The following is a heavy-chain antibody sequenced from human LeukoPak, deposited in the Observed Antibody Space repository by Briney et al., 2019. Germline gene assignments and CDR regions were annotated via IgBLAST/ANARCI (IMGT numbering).Heavy chain of an antibody. V-gene: IGHV4-39*01. CDR1: GGSISSSSYY. CDR2: IYYSGST. CDR3: ARGSWRLGSSY. J-gene: IGHJ4*02. D-gene: IGHD6-6*01. Sequence: SETLSLTCTVSGGSISSSSYYWGWIRQPPGKGLEWIGSIYYSGSTYYNPSLKSRVTISVDTSKNQFSLKLSSVTAADTAVYYCARGSWRLGSSYWGQGTLVTVSS.